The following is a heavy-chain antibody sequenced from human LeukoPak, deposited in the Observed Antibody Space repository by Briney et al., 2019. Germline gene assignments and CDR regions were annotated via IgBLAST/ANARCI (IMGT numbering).Heavy chain of an antibody. D-gene: IGHD2-21*02. J-gene: IGHJ4*02. Sequence: GGSLRLSCATSGFTFNRFGMHWVRQAPGKGLEWVAVIWYDGSNKDYADSVKGRFTISRDNSKNTLYLQMSGLRAEDTAVHYCATSAHIEVGTAPPPDYWGQGTLVTVTS. V-gene: IGHV3-33*01. CDR2: IWYDGSNK. CDR3: ATSAHIEVGTAPPPDY. CDR1: GFTFNRFG.